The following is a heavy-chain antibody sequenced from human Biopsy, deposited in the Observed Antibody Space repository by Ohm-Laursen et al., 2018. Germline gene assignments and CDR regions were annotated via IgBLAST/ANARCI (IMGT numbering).Heavy chain of an antibody. V-gene: IGHV1-46*01. Sequence: ASVKVSCKVSRYSFTSYYMHWVRQAPGQGLEWMGMINPSGSTTSYPQIFQGRVTMTRDTSKSTVYMELSSLRSADTAVYFCARNTGWYGDLYYFDYWGQGTLVTVSS. J-gene: IGHJ4*02. CDR2: INPSGSTT. CDR1: RYSFTSYY. D-gene: IGHD6-19*01. CDR3: ARNTGWYGDLYYFDY.